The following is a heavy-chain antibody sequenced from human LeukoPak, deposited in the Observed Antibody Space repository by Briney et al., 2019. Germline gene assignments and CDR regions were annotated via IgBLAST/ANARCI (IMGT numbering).Heavy chain of an antibody. V-gene: IGHV3-30-3*01. Sequence: GRSLRLSCAASGFIFSNYNMHWVRQAPGKGLEWVALISYDGINKYYADSVKGRFTISRDNSKNTLYLQMNSLRAEDTAVYYCASLRAAEVQNYYYYGMDVWGQGTTVTVSS. J-gene: IGHJ6*02. D-gene: IGHD6-25*01. CDR3: ASLRAAEVQNYYYYGMDV. CDR1: GFIFSNYN. CDR2: ISYDGINK.